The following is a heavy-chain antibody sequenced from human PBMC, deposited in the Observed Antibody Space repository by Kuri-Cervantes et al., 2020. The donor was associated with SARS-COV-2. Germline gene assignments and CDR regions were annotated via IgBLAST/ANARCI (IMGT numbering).Heavy chain of an antibody. Sequence: GGSPETSRGALGFTLSSYGMHWVRQAPGKGLEWVAVIWYDGSNKYSADPVKGRFTISRDNSKNTLYLQMNSLRAEDTAVYYCEREGVVGATTYYYYGMDVWGQGTTVTDSS. J-gene: IGHJ6*02. CDR3: EREGVVGATTYYYYGMDV. CDR1: GFTLSSYG. V-gene: IGHV3-33*01. D-gene: IGHD1-26*01. CDR2: IWYDGSNK.